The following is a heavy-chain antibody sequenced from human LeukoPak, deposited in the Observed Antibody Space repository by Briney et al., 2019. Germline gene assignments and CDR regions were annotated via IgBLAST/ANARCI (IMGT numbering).Heavy chain of an antibody. J-gene: IGHJ5*02. Sequence: ASVKVSCKASGYTFTSYDIYWVRQATGQGLEWMGWMNPNSGNTGYAQKFQGRVTMTRNTSISTAYMELSSLRSEDTAVYYCARGPYYGANNWFDPWGQGTLVTVPS. CDR1: GYTFTSYD. CDR2: MNPNSGNT. CDR3: ARGPYYGANNWFDP. V-gene: IGHV1-8*01. D-gene: IGHD4-17*01.